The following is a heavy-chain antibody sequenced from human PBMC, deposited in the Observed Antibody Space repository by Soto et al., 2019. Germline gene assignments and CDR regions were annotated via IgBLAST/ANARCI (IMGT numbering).Heavy chain of an antibody. CDR1: GFTFSSYL. Sequence: EVQLVESGGGLVQPGGSLRLSCAASGFTFSSYLMHWVRQVPGKGLVWVSRISGDGRSITYADSVKGRFTISRDSAKNTLYLQMHSLRAEDTAVYYCVRDSRTGCSSINCYMHWGQGTLVTVSS. J-gene: IGHJ4*02. V-gene: IGHV3-74*01. D-gene: IGHD2-15*01. CDR3: VRDSRTGCSSINCYMH. CDR2: ISGDGRSI.